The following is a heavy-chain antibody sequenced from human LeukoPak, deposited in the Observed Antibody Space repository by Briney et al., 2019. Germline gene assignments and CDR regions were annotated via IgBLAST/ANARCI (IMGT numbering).Heavy chain of an antibody. D-gene: IGHD2-15*01. CDR1: GYTFTSYD. V-gene: IGHV1-8*01. Sequence: ASVKVSCKTSGYTFTSYDINWVRQATGRGLEWMGWMNPNSGNTGYAQKFQGRVTMTRNTSISTAYMELSSLRAEDTAIYSCAKNGDRGAYCSGGTCYPYYYYNMDVWGKGTTVTISS. CDR2: MNPNSGNT. J-gene: IGHJ6*03. CDR3: AKNGDRGAYCSGGTCYPYYYYNMDV.